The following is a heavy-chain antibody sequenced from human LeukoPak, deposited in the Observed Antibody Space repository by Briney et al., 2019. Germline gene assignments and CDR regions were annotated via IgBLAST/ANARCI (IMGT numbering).Heavy chain of an antibody. Sequence: GESLKISCKGSGYSFTSYWIGWVRQMPGKGLEWMGIIYPGDSGTRYSPSFQGQVTISADKSISTAYLQWSSLKASDTAMYYCARQGSIAVAKTWFDPWGQGTLVTVSS. V-gene: IGHV5-51*01. CDR2: IYPGDSGT. D-gene: IGHD6-19*01. CDR1: GYSFTSYW. CDR3: ARQGSIAVAKTWFDP. J-gene: IGHJ5*02.